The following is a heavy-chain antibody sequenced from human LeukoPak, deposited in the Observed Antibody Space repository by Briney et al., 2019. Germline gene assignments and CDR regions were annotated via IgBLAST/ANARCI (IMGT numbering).Heavy chain of an antibody. CDR3: AKDRVGASPVRNAFDY. V-gene: IGHV4-39*02. J-gene: IGHJ4*02. CDR2: VYYSGST. CDR1: SGSIGSSSNY. D-gene: IGHD1-26*01. Sequence: KPSETLSLTCTVSSGSIGSSSNYWGWIRQAPGKGLEWIGNVYYSGSTYYNPSLKSRVTISVDTSKNQFSLKLSSVTAADTAVYYCAKDRVGASPVRNAFDYWGQGTLVTVSS.